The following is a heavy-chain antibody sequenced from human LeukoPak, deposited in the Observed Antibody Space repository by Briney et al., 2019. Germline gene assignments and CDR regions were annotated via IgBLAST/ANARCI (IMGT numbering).Heavy chain of an antibody. V-gene: IGHV3-30-3*01. CDR2: ISYDGSNK. Sequence: GRSLRLSCSASGFTFSSYVMHWVRQAPGKGLEWVAVISYDGSNKYYADSVKGRFTISRDNSKNTLSLQINSLRAEDTAVYYCAGGYSGYDPSYYYGMDVWGQGTTVTVSS. CDR1: GFTFSSYV. J-gene: IGHJ6*02. CDR3: AGGYSGYDPSYYYGMDV. D-gene: IGHD5-12*01.